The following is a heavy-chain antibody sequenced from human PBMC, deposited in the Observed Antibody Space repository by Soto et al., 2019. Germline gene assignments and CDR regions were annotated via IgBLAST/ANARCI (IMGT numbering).Heavy chain of an antibody. CDR3: ARYRFTATWSKFDY. CDR2: VSHRGNT. CDR1: GVFIASDAYY. V-gene: IGHV4-31*11. D-gene: IGHD3-16*02. Sequence: KPSETLSLTCGVSGVFIASDAYYWGWIRHHPGKGLEWIGYVSHRGNTYYNPSLKSRLTISLDTSKNQFYLHLTSVTAADTAVYYCARYRFTATWSKFDYWGQGTQVTVSS. J-gene: IGHJ4*02.